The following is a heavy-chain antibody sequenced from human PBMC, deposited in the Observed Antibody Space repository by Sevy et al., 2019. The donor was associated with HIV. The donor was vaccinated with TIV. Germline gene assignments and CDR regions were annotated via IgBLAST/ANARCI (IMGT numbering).Heavy chain of an antibody. CDR2: FDPTGGSI. D-gene: IGHD1-26*01. Sequence: ASVNVSCKTSGYTFSTYYIYWVRQAPGQGLEWIGIFDPTGGSISYAQRFQGRLTMTGDTSTSTAYMELSSLTSEDTAVYYCARDRDVSGNYLEYFYYAMDVWGQGTTVTVSS. V-gene: IGHV1-46*01. CDR3: ARDRDVSGNYLEYFYYAMDV. CDR1: GYTFSTYY. J-gene: IGHJ6*02.